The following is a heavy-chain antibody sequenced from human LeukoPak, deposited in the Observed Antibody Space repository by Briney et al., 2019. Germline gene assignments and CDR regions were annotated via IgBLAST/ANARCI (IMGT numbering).Heavy chain of an antibody. CDR3: AKDKVQLEPPDAFDI. Sequence: SETLSLTCTVSGGSISSYYWSWIRQPPGKGLEWIGYIYYGGSTNYNPSLKSRVTISVDTSKNQFSLKLSSVTAADTAVYYCAKDKVQLEPPDAFDIWGQGTMVTVSS. CDR2: IYYGGST. J-gene: IGHJ3*02. V-gene: IGHV4-59*01. CDR1: GGSISSYY. D-gene: IGHD1-1*01.